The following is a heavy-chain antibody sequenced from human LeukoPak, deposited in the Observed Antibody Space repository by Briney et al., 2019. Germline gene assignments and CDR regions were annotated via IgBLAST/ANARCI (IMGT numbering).Heavy chain of an antibody. CDR1: GGSISSGSYY. Sequence: SQTLSLTCTVSGGSISSGSYYWSWIRQPAGKGLEWIGRIYTSGSTNYNPSLKSRVTISVDTSKNQFSLKLSSVTAADTAVYYRARADYFYYYMDVWGKGTTVTVS. V-gene: IGHV4-61*02. CDR2: IYTSGST. J-gene: IGHJ6*03. CDR3: ARADYFYYYMDV.